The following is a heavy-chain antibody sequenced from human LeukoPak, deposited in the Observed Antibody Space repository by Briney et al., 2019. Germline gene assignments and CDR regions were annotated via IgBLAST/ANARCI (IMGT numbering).Heavy chain of an antibody. J-gene: IGHJ6*02. V-gene: IGHV1-8*01. D-gene: IGHD2-15*01. CDR1: GYTFTSYD. CDR2: MNPNSGNT. CDR3: ARAEFRVVVAATLDYYYGMDV. Sequence: ASVKVSCKASGYTFTSYDINWVRQATGQGLEWMGWMNPNSGNTGYAQKFQGRVTMTRNTSISTAYMELSSLRSEDTAVYYCARAEFRVVVAATLDYYYGMDVWGQGTTVTVSS.